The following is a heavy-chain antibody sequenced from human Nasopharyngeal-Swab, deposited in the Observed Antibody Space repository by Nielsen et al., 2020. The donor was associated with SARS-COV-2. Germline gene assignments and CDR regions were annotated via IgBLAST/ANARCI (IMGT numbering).Heavy chain of an antibody. Sequence: ASVKVSCKASGYTFTGYYMHWVRQAPGQGLEWMGWINPNSGGTNYAQKFQGWVTMTRDTSISTAYMELSRLRSDDTAVYYCARCGVVPAAMPYYYVMDVWGQGTTVTVSS. CDR3: ARCGVVPAAMPYYYVMDV. J-gene: IGHJ6*02. V-gene: IGHV1-2*04. CDR1: GYTFTGYY. D-gene: IGHD2-2*01. CDR2: INPNSGGT.